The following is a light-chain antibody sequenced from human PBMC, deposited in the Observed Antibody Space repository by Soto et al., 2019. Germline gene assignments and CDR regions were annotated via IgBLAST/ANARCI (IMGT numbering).Light chain of an antibody. Sequence: DIQMTQSPSSPSASLRDRVTITFRASQSISSYLNWYQQKPGKAPKLLIYKASTLKSGVPSRFSGSGSGTEFTLTISSLQPDDFATYYCQHYNSYSEAFGQGTKVDIK. CDR2: KAS. J-gene: IGKJ1*01. CDR1: QSISSY. V-gene: IGKV1-5*03. CDR3: QHYNSYSEA.